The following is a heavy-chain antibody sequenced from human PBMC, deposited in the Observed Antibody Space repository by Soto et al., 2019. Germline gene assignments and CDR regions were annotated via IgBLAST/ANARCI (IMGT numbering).Heavy chain of an antibody. CDR3: VRLTGNSWLDY. CDR1: GESVSSTSVT. D-gene: IGHD6-13*01. J-gene: IGHJ4*02. Sequence: SQTRSLTCAISGESVSSTSVTWNWIRQSPSRGLEWLGRTYYRSKWYNDYAVSVKGRISLNSDTSKNHLSLQLNSVTPEDTAVYYCVRLTGNSWLDYWGPGTLVTVSS. V-gene: IGHV6-1*01. CDR2: TYYRSKWYN.